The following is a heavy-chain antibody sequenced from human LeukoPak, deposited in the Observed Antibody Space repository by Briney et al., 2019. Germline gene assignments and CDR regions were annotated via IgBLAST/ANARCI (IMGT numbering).Heavy chain of an antibody. CDR1: GFTFGDYA. Sequence: GRSLRLSCTASGFTFGDYAMSWFRQAPGKGLEWVGFIRSKVYGGTTEYAASVKGRFIISREDSKSIAYLQMNSLKSDDTAVYYCVRYSGDADYWGQGPLVTVSS. J-gene: IGHJ4*02. V-gene: IGHV3-49*03. D-gene: IGHD5-12*01. CDR3: VRYSGDADY. CDR2: IRSKVYGGTT.